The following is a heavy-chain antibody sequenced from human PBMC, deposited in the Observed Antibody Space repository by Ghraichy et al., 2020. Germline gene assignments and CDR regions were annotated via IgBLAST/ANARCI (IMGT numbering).Heavy chain of an antibody. CDR3: ARFRYITGRYDFDY. CDR2: INQFGSEI. V-gene: IGHV3-7*03. Sequence: GGSLRLSCAASGFTFSSYSMTWVRQAPGKGLEWVASINQFGSEIFCVDSLKGRFSISRDNAENSLSLHMNSLRAEDTAMYYCARFRYITGRYDFDYWGQGTLVTVSS. D-gene: IGHD6-19*01. J-gene: IGHJ4*02. CDR1: GFTFSSYS.